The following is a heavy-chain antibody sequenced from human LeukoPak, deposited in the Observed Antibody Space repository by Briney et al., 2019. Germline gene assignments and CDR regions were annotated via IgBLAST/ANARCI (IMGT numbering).Heavy chain of an antibody. CDR3: GRDGGWRHLGAGIDH. Sequence: GGSLRLSCAASGFTFSSYSMNWVRQAPGKGLEWVSSISSSSSYIYYADSVKGRFTISRDNAKNSLYLQMNSLRAEDTAVYYLGRDGGWRHLGAGIDHWGQGTLVTVSS. J-gene: IGHJ4*02. V-gene: IGHV3-21*01. CDR1: GFTFSSYS. CDR2: ISSSSSYI. D-gene: IGHD3-16*01.